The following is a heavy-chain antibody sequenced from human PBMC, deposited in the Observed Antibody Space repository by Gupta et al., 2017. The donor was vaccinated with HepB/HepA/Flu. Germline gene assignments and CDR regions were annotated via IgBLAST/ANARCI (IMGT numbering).Heavy chain of an antibody. CDR1: GFTFRHYS. Sequence: VQPVESGGGLGKPGGSLRLSCAAPGFTFRHYSMNWVRQAPGKGLEWVSTIGSSGKFVYYADSVKGRFTLSRDNAKNSLFLQMNSLRAEDTAVYYCARDYCRGGSCYQLGDYWGQGTLVTVSS. CDR3: ARDYCRGGSCYQLGDY. CDR2: IGSSGKFV. J-gene: IGHJ4*02. D-gene: IGHD2-15*01. V-gene: IGHV3-21*01.